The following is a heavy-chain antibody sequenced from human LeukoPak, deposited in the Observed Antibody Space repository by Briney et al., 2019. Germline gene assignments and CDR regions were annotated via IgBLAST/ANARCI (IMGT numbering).Heavy chain of an antibody. Sequence: GGSLRLSCAASGFTFSSYSMTWVRQAPGKGLEWVSSISSSSSYIYYADSVKGRFTISRDNAKNSLYLQMNSLRAEDTAVYDCARDYGDYGEGVDYWGQGTLVTVSS. CDR2: ISSSSSYI. CDR1: GFTFSSYS. V-gene: IGHV3-21*01. D-gene: IGHD4-17*01. J-gene: IGHJ4*02. CDR3: ARDYGDYGEGVDY.